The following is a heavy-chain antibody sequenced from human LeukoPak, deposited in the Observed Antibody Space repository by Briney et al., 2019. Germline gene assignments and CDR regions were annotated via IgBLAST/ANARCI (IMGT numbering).Heavy chain of an antibody. Sequence: QPGGSLRLSCTASGFIFSSYGMHWVRQAPGKGLEWVAVIWYDGGNKYYADSVKGRFTISRDNSKNTLYLQMDSLRAEDTAMYYCARINGDGYRIDYWGQGTLVTVSS. D-gene: IGHD5-24*01. CDR1: GFIFSSYG. J-gene: IGHJ4*02. CDR2: IWYDGGNK. V-gene: IGHV3-33*01. CDR3: ARINGDGYRIDY.